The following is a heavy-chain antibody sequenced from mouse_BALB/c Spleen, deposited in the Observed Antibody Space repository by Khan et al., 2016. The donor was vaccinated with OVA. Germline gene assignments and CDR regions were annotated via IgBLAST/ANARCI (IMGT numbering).Heavy chain of an antibody. V-gene: IGHV1-4*01. D-gene: IGHD2-13*01. CDR2: INPSNGYT. CDR1: GYTFTSYT. J-gene: IGHJ3*01. CDR3: VRDGACHRGDGWFAY. Sequence: QVQLQQSGAELARPGASVKMSCKASGYTFTSYTIHWIKQRPGQGLEWIGYINPSNGYTNYNQKFKDKATLTTDKSSTTAYLQLSSLTSDDSAVYYCVRDGACHRGDGWFAYWGQGTLVTVSA.